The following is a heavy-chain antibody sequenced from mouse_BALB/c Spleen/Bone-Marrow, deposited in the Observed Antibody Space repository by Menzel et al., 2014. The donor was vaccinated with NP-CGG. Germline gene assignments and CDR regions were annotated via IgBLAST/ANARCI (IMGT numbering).Heavy chain of an antibody. J-gene: IGHJ2*01. CDR2: IDPETGGT. D-gene: IGHD1-1*01. CDR1: GYTFTDYE. Sequence: QVQLQQSGAELVRPGASVTLSCKASGYTFTDYEMHWVKQTPVHGLEWIGAIDPETGGTAYNQKFKGKATLTADKSSSTAYRELYMQTTGVSAVYYWICYCDSVATVVVGFDYWGQGTPLTVSS. V-gene: IGHV1-15*01. CDR3: ICYCDSVATVVVGFDY.